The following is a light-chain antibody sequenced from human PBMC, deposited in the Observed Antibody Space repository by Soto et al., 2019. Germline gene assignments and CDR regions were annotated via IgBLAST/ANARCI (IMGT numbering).Light chain of an antibody. CDR1: SSDVGGYNY. CDR3: CSYAGVSV. J-gene: IGLJ2*01. CDR2: DVS. V-gene: IGLV2-11*01. Sequence: QPVLTQPRSVSGSPGQSVTFSCTGTSSDVGGYNYVSWYQQHPGKAPKLMIYDVSKRPSGVPDRFSGSKSGNTASLTISGLQAEDEADYYCCSYAGVSVFGGGTKVTVL.